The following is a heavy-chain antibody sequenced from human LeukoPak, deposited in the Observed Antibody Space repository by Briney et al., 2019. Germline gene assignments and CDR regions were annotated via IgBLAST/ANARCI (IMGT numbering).Heavy chain of an antibody. D-gene: IGHD6-13*01. CDR3: ARLNAGAAAYNWFDP. V-gene: IGHV4-4*09. Sequence: GSLRLSCAASGFTFSSYGMHWVRQAPGKGLEWIGYIYTSGSTNYNPSLKSRVTISVDTSKNQFSLKLSSVTAADTAVYYCARLNAGAAAYNWFDPWGQGTLVTVSS. CDR2: IYTSGST. J-gene: IGHJ5*02. CDR1: GFTFSSYG.